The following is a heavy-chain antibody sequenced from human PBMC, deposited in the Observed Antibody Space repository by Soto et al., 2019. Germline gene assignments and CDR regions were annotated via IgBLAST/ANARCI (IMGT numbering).Heavy chain of an antibody. CDR2: ISYDGRKK. J-gene: IGHJ4*02. V-gene: IGHV3-30-3*01. D-gene: IGHD3-3*01. Sequence: GWSLRLSCAVSGFIFSDYAIHWVRQAPGRGLEWVALISYDGRKKYYADSVKGRFTISRDNSKNTLSLDMSSLGAGDTAVYYCAREDGHSTVGLDFWGQGTLVTVSS. CDR3: AREDGHSTVGLDF. CDR1: GFIFSDYA.